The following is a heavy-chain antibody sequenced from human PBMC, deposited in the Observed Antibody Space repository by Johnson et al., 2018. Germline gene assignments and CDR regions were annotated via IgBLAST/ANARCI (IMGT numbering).Heavy chain of an antibody. V-gene: IGHV3-43D*03. CDR1: GFTFDDYA. Sequence: VQLVESGGAVVQPGGSLRLSCAASGFTFDDYAMHWVRQAPGKGLEWVSLVSWDGHSAYYADSVKGRFTISRDNRKNSLFLQINPLRPEDTALYYCTRDSRARRYMDVWGIGTTVTVSS. J-gene: IGHJ6*03. CDR3: TRDSRARRYMDV. CDR2: VSWDGHSA.